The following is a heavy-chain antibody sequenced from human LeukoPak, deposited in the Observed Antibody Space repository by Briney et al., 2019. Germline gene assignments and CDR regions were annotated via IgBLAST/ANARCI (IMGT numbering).Heavy chain of an antibody. CDR1: GGSISSYY. J-gene: IGHJ3*02. CDR2: IYYSGST. Sequence: SETLSLTCTVSGGSISSYYWSWIRQPPGKGLEWIGYIYYSGSTNYNPSLKSRVTISVDTSKNQFSLKLSSVTAADTAVYYCARDPKQGLDAFDIWGQGTMVTVSS. V-gene: IGHV4-59*01. CDR3: ARDPKQGLDAFDI.